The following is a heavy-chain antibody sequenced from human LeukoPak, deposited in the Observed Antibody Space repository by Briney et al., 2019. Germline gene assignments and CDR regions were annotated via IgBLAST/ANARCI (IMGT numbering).Heavy chain of an antibody. D-gene: IGHD3-10*01. J-gene: IGHJ5*02. V-gene: IGHV4-30-4*01. Sequence: SETLSLTCTVSGGSISSGDYYWSWIRQPPGKGLEWIGYIYYSGSTYYNPSLKSRVTISVDTSKNQFSLKLSSVTAADTAVYYCARGGAGIGKIWFDPWGQGPLVTVSS. CDR1: GGSISSGDYY. CDR2: IYYSGST. CDR3: ARGGAGIGKIWFDP.